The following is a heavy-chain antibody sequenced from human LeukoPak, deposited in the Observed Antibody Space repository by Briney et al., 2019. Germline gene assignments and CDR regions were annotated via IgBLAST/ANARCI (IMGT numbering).Heavy chain of an antibody. V-gene: IGHV3-33*01. CDR3: ARNGQQWPVYSCDD. D-gene: IGHD6-19*01. Sequence: PGGSLRLSCAASGFNFSSFGMHWVRQAPGKGLEWVAVIWYAGNNKYYADSMKGRFTISRDNSKNTLYLHMNSLRAEDTAVYYCARNGQQWPVYSCDDWGQGTLVTLSS. CDR1: GFNFSSFG. J-gene: IGHJ4*02. CDR2: IWYAGNNK.